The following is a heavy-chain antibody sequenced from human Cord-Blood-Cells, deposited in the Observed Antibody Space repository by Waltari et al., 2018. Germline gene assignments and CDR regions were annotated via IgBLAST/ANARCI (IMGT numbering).Heavy chain of an antibody. CDR2: INPNSGGT. CDR3: ARKNYGSGSYYFDY. CDR1: GSTFTGYY. V-gene: IGHV1-2*02. D-gene: IGHD3-10*01. J-gene: IGHJ4*02. Sequence: QVQLVQSGAEVKKPGASVKVSCKASGSTFTGYYTHGVRQAPGQGLEWMGWINPNSGGTNYAPKFQGRVTMTRDTSISTAYMELSRLRSDDTAVYYCARKNYGSGSYYFDYWGQGTLVTVSS.